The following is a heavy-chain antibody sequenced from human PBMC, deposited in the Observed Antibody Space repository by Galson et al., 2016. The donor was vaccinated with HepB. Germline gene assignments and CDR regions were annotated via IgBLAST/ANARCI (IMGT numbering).Heavy chain of an antibody. D-gene: IGHD3-3*02. V-gene: IGHV1-8*01. CDR3: AVASVAGVLGFFYS. CDR2: MNPNSGYT. CDR1: GYTFTSHD. Sequence: SVKVSCKASGYTFTSHDINWVRQATGQGLEWMGWMNPNSGYTAYAQQFQGRVTMTRMTSTSTAYMELNSLRAEDTAVYYCAVASVAGVLGFFYSWGQGTLVIVSS. J-gene: IGHJ5*01.